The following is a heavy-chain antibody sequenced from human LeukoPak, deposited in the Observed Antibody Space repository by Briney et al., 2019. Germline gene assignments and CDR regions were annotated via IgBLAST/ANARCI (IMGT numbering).Heavy chain of an antibody. D-gene: IGHD3-9*01. CDR2: IYTSGST. V-gene: IGHV4-4*07. Sequence: SETLSLTCTVSGGSISSYYWSWIRQPAGKGLEWIGRIYTSGSTNYNPSLKSRVTMSVDTSKNQFSLKLSSVTAADTAVYYCAALASYYDISHYHGMDVWGQGTTVTVSS. CDR3: AALASYYDISHYHGMDV. CDR1: GGSISSYY. J-gene: IGHJ6*02.